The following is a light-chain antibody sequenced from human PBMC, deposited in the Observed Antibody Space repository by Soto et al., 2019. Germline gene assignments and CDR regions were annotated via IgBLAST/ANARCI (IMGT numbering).Light chain of an antibody. J-gene: IGLJ2*01. V-gene: IGLV4-69*01. CDR2: LYRDGNH. Sequence: QFVLTQSPSAQASLGASVKLTCTLSSGHSSYAIVWHQQQPEKGPRYLMKLYRDGNHTKGDGIPDRFSGSSSGAERYLSICILQSEDEADYCCQNWGADILVFGGGTKVTVL. CDR1: SGHSSYA. CDR3: QNWGADILV.